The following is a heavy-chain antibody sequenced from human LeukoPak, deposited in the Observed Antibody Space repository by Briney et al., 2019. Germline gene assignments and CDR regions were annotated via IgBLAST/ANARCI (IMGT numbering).Heavy chain of an antibody. CDR1: GFTFSSYE. J-gene: IGHJ1*01. Sequence: GGSLRLSCAAPGFTFSSYEMNWVRQAPGKGLEWVSYISSSGSTIYYADSVKGRFTISRDNAKNSLYLQMNSRRAEDTAVYYCARFQGSGYQHWGQGTLVTVSS. D-gene: IGHD3-22*01. CDR2: ISSSGSTI. V-gene: IGHV3-48*03. CDR3: ARFQGSGYQH.